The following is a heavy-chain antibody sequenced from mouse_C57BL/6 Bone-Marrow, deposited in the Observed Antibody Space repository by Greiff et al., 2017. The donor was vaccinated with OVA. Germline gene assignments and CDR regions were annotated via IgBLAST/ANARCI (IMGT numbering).Heavy chain of an antibody. CDR2: IRLKSDNYAT. CDR3: TGKRSHGSSFYFDY. Sequence: EVQGVESGGGLVQPGGSMKLSCVASGFTFSNYWMNWVRQSPEKGLEWVAQIRLKSDNYATNYAESVKGRFTISRDDSKSSVYLQMNNLRAEDTRIYYCTGKRSHGSSFYFDYWGQGTTLTVSS. CDR1: GFTFSNYW. D-gene: IGHD1-1*01. V-gene: IGHV6-3*01. J-gene: IGHJ2*01.